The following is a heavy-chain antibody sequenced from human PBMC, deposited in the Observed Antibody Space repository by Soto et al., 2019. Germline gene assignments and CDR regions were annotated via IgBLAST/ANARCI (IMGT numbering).Heavy chain of an antibody. CDR1: GGSISSYY. J-gene: IGHJ3*02. V-gene: IGHV4-59*08. CDR3: ARRFLHSLSDAFDI. D-gene: IGHD2-21*01. CDR2: IYYSGST. Sequence: SETLSLTCTVSGGSISSYYWSWIRQPPGKGLEWIGYIYYSGSTNYNPSLKSRVTISVDTSKNQFSLKLSSVTAADTAVYYCARRFLHSLSDAFDIWGQGTMVTVSS.